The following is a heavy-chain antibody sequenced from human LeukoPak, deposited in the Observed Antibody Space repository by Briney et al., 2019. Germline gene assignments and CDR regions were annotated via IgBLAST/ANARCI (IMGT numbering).Heavy chain of an antibody. CDR3: TTRGGSFSIFDY. V-gene: IGHV3-15*01. D-gene: IGHD1-26*01. CDR1: GFIVTDAW. Sequence: GGSLRLSCAPSGFIVTDAWMSWVRQAPGKGLEWVGRIKSKTDGGTTDYAAPVKGRFTISRDDSKNTLYLQMNSLKTEDTAVYYCTTRGGSFSIFDYWGQGTLVTVSS. J-gene: IGHJ4*02. CDR2: IKSKTDGGTT.